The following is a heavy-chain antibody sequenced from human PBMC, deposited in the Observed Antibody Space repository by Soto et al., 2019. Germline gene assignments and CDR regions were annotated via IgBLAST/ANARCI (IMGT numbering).Heavy chain of an antibody. D-gene: IGHD2-2*01. J-gene: IGHJ6*02. V-gene: IGHV4-38-2*01. CDR3: RSSTSCYDESCVDV. CDR1: GYSISSGNY. CDR2: LYHIGST. Sequence: ASETLSLTCAVSGYSISSGNYWAWIRQPPGRGLEWIGSLYHIGSTHYNTSLKSRVTISVDTSKNHFSLELSSVTAADTAIYYCRSSTSCYDESCVDVWGQGTMVTVSS.